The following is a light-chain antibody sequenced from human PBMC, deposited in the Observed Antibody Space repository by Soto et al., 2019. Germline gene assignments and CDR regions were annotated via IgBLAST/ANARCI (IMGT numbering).Light chain of an antibody. Sequence: DIQLTQSPSFLSASVGDRVTITCRASRGISSYLAWYQQKPGKAPKLLIYAASTLQSGVPSRFSGSGSGTEFTLTISSLQPEDFAVYYCQQYGSSSTFGQGTRLQI. CDR3: QQYGSSST. J-gene: IGKJ5*01. CDR2: AAS. V-gene: IGKV1-9*01. CDR1: RGISSY.